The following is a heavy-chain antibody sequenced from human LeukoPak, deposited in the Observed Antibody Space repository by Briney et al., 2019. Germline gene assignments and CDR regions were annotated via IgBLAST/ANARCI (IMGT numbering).Heavy chain of an antibody. CDR2: IYSGGST. V-gene: IGHV3-53*01. D-gene: IGHD3-3*01. CDR3: ARVHSSGYSPRDDAFDI. CDR1: GFTVSSNY. Sequence: QAGGSLRLSCAASGFTVSSNYMSWVRQAPGKGLEWVSVIYSGGSTYYADSVKGRFTISRDNSKNTLYLQMNSLRAEDTAVYYCARVHSSGYSPRDDAFDIWGQGTMVTVSS. J-gene: IGHJ3*02.